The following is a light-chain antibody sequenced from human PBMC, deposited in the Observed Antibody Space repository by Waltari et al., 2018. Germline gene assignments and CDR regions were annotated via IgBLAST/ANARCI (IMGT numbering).Light chain of an antibody. CDR1: QNLIQSDGNTY. CDR3: MQSTQWPRT. J-gene: IGKJ1*01. Sequence: QNLIQSDGNTYLDWFQQRPGQAPRRLIYKVSKRESGVPDRFSGSGSGTDFTLKISRVEAEDVGFYYCMQSTQWPRTFGQGTKVEIK. V-gene: IGKV2-30*02. CDR2: KVS.